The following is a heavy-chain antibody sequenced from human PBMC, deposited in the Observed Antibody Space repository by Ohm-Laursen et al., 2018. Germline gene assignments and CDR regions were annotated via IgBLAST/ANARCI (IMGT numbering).Heavy chain of an antibody. CDR3: ARDARVAGTSDAFEY. CDR1: GGSISTYY. CDR2: IHASGST. D-gene: IGHD1-7*01. Sequence: SDTLSLTWFVSGGSISTYYWSWIRQSAGKGLEWIGRIHASGSTNYNPSLMSRVSLSHDTSKNQFSLKMASVTAADTAVYYCARDARVAGTSDAFEYWGQGTLVTVSS. J-gene: IGHJ4*02. V-gene: IGHV4-4*07.